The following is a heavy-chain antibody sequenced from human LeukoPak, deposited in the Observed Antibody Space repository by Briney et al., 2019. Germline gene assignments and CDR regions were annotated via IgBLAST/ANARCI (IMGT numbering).Heavy chain of an antibody. CDR2: ISHDGSNK. J-gene: IGHJ4*02. V-gene: IGHV3-30*18. Sequence: GGSLRLSCAASGFTFSSYGMHWVRQAPGKGLEWVAVISHDGSNKYYADSVKGRFTISRDNSKNTLYLQMNSLTAEDTAVYYCAKERRLYYASGSPFDYWGQGILVTVSS. CDR1: GFTFSSYG. D-gene: IGHD3-10*01. CDR3: AKERRLYYASGSPFDY.